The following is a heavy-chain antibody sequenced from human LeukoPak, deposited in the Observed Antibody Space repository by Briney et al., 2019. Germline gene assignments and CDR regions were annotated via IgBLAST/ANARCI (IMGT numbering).Heavy chain of an antibody. CDR1: GFTFSSYA. CDR3: VKETVDSSGYYNWFDP. V-gene: IGHV3-64D*06. Sequence: GGSLRLSCSASGFTFSSYAMHWVRQAPGKGLEYVSAISSNGGSTYYADSVKGRFTISRDNSKNALYLQMSSLRAEDTAVYYCVKETVDSSGYYNWFDPWGQGTLVTVSS. D-gene: IGHD3-22*01. CDR2: ISSNGGST. J-gene: IGHJ5*02.